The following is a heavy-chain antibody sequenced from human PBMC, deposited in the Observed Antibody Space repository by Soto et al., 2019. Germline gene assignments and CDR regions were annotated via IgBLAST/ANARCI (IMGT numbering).Heavy chain of an antibody. V-gene: IGHV4-39*01. CDR1: GGSISISSYY. D-gene: IGHD6-13*01. CDR3: ASAFSIAPPVIDAFDI. J-gene: IGHJ3*02. CDR2: IYYSGST. Sequence: PSETLPITCTVSGGSISISSYYLGWIRQPPGKGLEWIGSIYYSGSTYYNPSLKSRVTISVDTSKKQFSLKLTPVTAADTAVYYCASAFSIAPPVIDAFDIRGKGTIVT.